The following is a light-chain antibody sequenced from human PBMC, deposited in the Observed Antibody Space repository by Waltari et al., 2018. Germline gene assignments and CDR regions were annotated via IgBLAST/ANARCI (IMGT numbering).Light chain of an antibody. CDR2: WAS. Sequence: DIQMTQSPSTLSASVGDTVIISCRASQSITTSLAWYQQKPGKAPDVLIYWASNLESGVPSRFRGSGSGTEFTLTISSLQPDDFATYYCQQYKSYKTFGQGTRVEIK. V-gene: IGKV1-5*03. J-gene: IGKJ1*01. CDR3: QQYKSYKT. CDR1: QSITTS.